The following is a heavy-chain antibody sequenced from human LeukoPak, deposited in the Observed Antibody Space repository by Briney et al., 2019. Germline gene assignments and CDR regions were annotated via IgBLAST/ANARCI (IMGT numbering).Heavy chain of an antibody. D-gene: IGHD4/OR15-4a*01. CDR3: ARATNYGDSYYFDH. CDR2: IYYRGST. J-gene: IGHJ4*02. CDR1: GGSISTGGYY. Sequence: SETLSLTCTVSGGSISTGGYYWSWIRQHPGKGLEYIGYIYYRGSTYYSPSLKSRLTISLDTPNNQFSLKLRSVTAADTAVYYCARATNYGDSYYFDHWGQGTPVTVSS. V-gene: IGHV4-31*03.